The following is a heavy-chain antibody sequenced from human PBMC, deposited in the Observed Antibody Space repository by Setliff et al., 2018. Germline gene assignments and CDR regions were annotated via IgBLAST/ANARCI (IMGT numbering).Heavy chain of an antibody. D-gene: IGHD1-26*01. Sequence: PGGSLRLSCAASGFTFSSYSMNWVRQAPGKGLEWVSYISSSSSTIYYADSVKDRFTISRDNAKNSLYLQMNSLRAEDTAVYYCARDRGSGSYFLRYFDYWGQGTLVTVSS. CDR1: GFTFSSYS. V-gene: IGHV3-48*01. J-gene: IGHJ4*02. CDR3: ARDRGSGSYFLRYFDY. CDR2: ISSSSSTI.